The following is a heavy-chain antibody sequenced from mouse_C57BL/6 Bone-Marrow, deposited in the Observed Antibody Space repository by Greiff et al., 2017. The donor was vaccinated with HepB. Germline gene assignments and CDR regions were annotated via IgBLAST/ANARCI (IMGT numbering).Heavy chain of an antibody. V-gene: IGHV1-55*01. CDR2: IYPGSGST. CDR3: ARHLYYGSSYGWYFDV. J-gene: IGHJ1*03. CDR1: GYTFTSYW. Sequence: QVHVKQPGAELVKPGASVKMSCKASGYTFTSYWITWVKQRPGQGLEWIGDIYPGSGSTNYNEKFKSKATLTVDTSSSTAYMQLSSLTSEDSAVYYCARHLYYGSSYGWYFDVWGTGTTVTVSS. D-gene: IGHD1-1*01.